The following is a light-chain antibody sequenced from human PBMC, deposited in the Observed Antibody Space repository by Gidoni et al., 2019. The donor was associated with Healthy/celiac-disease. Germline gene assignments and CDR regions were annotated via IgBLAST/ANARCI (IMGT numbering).Light chain of an antibody. CDR1: TSDVGGYNY. J-gene: IGLJ2*01. CDR3: SSYTSSSTRV. V-gene: IGLV2-14*01. Sequence: QSALTQPASVSGSPGQSITISCTGTTSDVGGYNYVPWYQQHPGKAPKAMIYEVSNRPSGVSNRFSGSKSGNTASLTISGLQAEDEADYYCSSYTSSSTRVFGGGTKLTVL. CDR2: EVS.